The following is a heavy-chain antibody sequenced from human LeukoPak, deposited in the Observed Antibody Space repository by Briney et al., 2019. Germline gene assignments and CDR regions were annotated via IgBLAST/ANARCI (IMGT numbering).Heavy chain of an antibody. CDR1: GGSISDYY. Sequence: SETLSLTCTVSGGSISDYYWSWIRQPPGKGLEWIGYIYYSGSSDYNPSLKSRVCISVDTSKNQLSLKLSSVTAADTAVYYCARAHTNNWHVDYWGQGTLVTVSS. CDR3: ARAHTNNWHVDY. CDR2: IYYSGSS. V-gene: IGHV4-59*01. J-gene: IGHJ4*02. D-gene: IGHD1-1*01.